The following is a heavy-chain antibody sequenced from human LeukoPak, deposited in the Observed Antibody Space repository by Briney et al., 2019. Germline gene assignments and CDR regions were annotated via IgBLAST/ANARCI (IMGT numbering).Heavy chain of an antibody. V-gene: IGHV4-34*12. CDR2: IIHSGST. CDR1: GGSFSDYF. J-gene: IGHJ5*02. CDR3: ARRQTYDILTGYYNVALGEFDP. Sequence: SETLSLTCAVYGGSFSDYFWSWIRQPPGKGLEWIGEIIHSGSTNYNPSLKSRVTISVDTSKNQFSLKLSSVTAADTAVYYCARRQTYDILTGYYNVALGEFDPWGQGTLVTVSS. D-gene: IGHD3-9*01.